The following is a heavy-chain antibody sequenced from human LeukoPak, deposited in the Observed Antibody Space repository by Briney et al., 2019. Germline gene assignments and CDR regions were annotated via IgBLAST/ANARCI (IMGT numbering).Heavy chain of an antibody. CDR1: GYTFTSYY. CDR3: ASSDYGDLFDY. CDR2: INPSGDST. D-gene: IGHD4-17*01. V-gene: IGHV1-46*01. J-gene: IGHJ4*02. Sequence: GASVKVSCKASGYTFTSYYMHWVRQAPGQGLEWMGIINPSGDSTTYAQKFQGRVTMTRDTSTSTVYMELSSLRSEDTAVYYCASSDYGDLFDYWGQGTLVTVSS.